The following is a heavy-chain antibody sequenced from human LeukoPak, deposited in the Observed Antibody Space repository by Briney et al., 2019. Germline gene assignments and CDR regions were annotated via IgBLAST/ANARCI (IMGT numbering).Heavy chain of an antibody. CDR1: GYTFTGYY. Sequence: GASVKVSCKASGYTFTGYYMHWVRQAPGQGLEWMGWINPNSGGTNYAQKFQGRVTMTRDTSISTAYMELSRLRSDDTAVYCCARDPTIYYDSSGYCDYWGQGTLVTVSS. J-gene: IGHJ4*02. CDR3: ARDPTIYYDSSGYCDY. CDR2: INPNSGGT. V-gene: IGHV1-2*02. D-gene: IGHD3-22*01.